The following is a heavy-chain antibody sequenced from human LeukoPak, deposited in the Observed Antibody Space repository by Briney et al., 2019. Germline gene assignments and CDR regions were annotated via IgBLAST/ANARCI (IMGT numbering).Heavy chain of an antibody. CDR1: GYTLTELS. V-gene: IGHV1-24*01. J-gene: IGHJ4*02. D-gene: IGHD5-18*01. CDR2: FDPEDGET. Sequence: GASVKVSCKVSGYTLTELSMHWVRQAPGKGLGWMGGFDPEDGETIYAQKFQGRVTMTEDTSTDTAYMELSSLRSEDTAVYYCATVGYGYNYFDYWGQGTLVTVSS. CDR3: ATVGYGYNYFDY.